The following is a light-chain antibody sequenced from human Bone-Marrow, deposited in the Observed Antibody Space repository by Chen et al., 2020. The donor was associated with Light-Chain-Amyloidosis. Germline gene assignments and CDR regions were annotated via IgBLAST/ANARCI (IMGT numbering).Light chain of an antibody. CDR2: DNN. CDR3: AAGDDGLNGYV. CDR1: SSNIGSNT. J-gene: IGLJ1*01. Sequence: QSVLTQPPSASGTPGQRVTISCSGGSSNIGSNTVNWYQQLPGTAPNRLIYDNNQRPSVGTVRLSGTKSGTSSALAISGLQSEDEADYYCAAGDDGLNGYVFGSGTKVTVL. V-gene: IGLV1-44*01.